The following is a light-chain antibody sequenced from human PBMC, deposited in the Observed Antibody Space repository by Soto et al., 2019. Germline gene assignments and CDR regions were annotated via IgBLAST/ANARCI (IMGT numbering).Light chain of an antibody. J-gene: IGLJ1*01. CDR3: CSYTSSNTYV. V-gene: IGLV2-14*01. CDR2: DVS. CDR1: SSDVGGNKF. Sequence: QSVLTQPASVSGSPGQSITISCTGTSSDVGGNKFVSWYQHHPGRAPKVIISDVSHRPSGVSNRFSGSKSGSTASLTISGLQAEDEADYYRCSYTSSNTYVFGSGTKVTVL.